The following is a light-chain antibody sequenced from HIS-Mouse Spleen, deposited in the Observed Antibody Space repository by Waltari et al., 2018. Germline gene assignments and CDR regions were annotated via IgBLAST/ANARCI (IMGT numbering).Light chain of an antibody. CDR3: YSTDSSGNHRV. CDR1: ALPKKY. V-gene: IGLV3-10*01. CDR2: EDS. Sequence: SYELTQPPSVSVSPGQTARITCSGDALPKKYAYWYQQKSGQAPVLVMQEDSKRPSGIPEGFSGSSAGTMATLTISGAQVEDEADYYCYSTDSSGNHRVFGGGTKLTVL. J-gene: IGLJ2*01.